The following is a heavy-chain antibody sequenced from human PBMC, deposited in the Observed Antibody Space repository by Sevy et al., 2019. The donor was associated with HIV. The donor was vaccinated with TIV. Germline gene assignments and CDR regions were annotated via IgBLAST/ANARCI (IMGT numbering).Heavy chain of an antibody. Sequence: GGSLRLSCAASGFTFSSYAMSWVRQAPGKGLEWVSAISGSGGSTYYADSVKGRFTISRDNSKNTLYLQMNSLRAEDTAVYYCAKAPNGCYGSGREGYYFDYWGQGTLVTVSS. V-gene: IGHV3-23*01. CDR3: AKAPNGCYGSGREGYYFDY. CDR2: ISGSGGST. J-gene: IGHJ4*02. D-gene: IGHD3-10*01. CDR1: GFTFSSYA.